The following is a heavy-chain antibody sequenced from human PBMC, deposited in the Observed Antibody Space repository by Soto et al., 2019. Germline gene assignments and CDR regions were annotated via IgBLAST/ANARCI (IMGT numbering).Heavy chain of an antibody. CDR3: AKATYYYDSSGYPDPYWYFDL. D-gene: IGHD3-22*01. J-gene: IGHJ2*01. Sequence: EVQLVESGGGLVQPGRSLRLSCAASGFTFDDYAMHWVRQAPGKGLEWVSGISWNSGSIGYADSVKGRFTISRDNAKNSLYLQINSLRAEDTALYYCAKATYYYDSSGYPDPYWYFDLWGRGTLVTVSS. V-gene: IGHV3-9*01. CDR1: GFTFDDYA. CDR2: ISWNSGSI.